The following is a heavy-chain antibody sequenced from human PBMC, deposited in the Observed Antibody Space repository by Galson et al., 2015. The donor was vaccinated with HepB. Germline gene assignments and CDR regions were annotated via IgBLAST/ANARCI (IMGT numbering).Heavy chain of an antibody. D-gene: IGHD6-19*01. CDR2: IVPIFGTP. Sequence: SVKVSCKGSGDTFDSSSINWLRQAPGQGLQWMGRIVPIFGTPTYAQNFQDRVTITADDSTKTVYMELTSLRSDDTAVYCCATGAGRQVNWFDPWGQGTPVIVSS. J-gene: IGHJ5*02. CDR1: GDTFDSSS. V-gene: IGHV1-69*13. CDR3: ATGAGRQVNWFDP.